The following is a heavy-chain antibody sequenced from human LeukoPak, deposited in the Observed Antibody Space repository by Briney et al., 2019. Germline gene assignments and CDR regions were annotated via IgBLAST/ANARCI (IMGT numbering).Heavy chain of an antibody. CDR1: GFIFSNYG. J-gene: IGHJ4*02. D-gene: IGHD2-2*02. V-gene: IGHV3-30*03. CDR2: ISYDGTNK. Sequence: GGSLKLSCAASGFIFSNYGMHWVRQGPGKGLEWVAVISYDGTNKYYADSVKGRFTISRDNSKNTLYLQMNSLRAEDTAVYYCATGPYTAYLYWGQGTLVTVSS. CDR3: ATGPYTAYLY.